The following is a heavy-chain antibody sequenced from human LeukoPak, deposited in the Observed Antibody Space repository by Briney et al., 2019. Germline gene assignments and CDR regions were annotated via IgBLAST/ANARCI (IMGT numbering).Heavy chain of an antibody. V-gene: IGHV3-23*01. J-gene: IGHJ6*03. CDR1: GFTFSSYA. D-gene: IGHD2-2*01. Sequence: GGSLRLSCAASGFTFSSYAMSWVRQAPGKGLEWVSAISGSGGSTYYADSVKGRFTISRDNSKNTLYLQMNSLRAEDTAVYYCAKGKYCSSTSCPGYYYYYMDVWGKGTTVTVSS. CDR2: ISGSGGST. CDR3: AKGKYCSSTSCPGYYYYYMDV.